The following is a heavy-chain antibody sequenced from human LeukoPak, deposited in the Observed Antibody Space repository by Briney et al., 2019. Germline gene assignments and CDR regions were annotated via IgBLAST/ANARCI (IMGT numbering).Heavy chain of an antibody. J-gene: IGHJ5*02. D-gene: IGHD5-24*01. CDR3: AKDMGQRSPDAWFDP. V-gene: IGHV1/OR15-1*04. CDR1: GYIFTDYY. Sequence: ASVKVSCKASGYIFTDYYMHWVRQAPGQELGWMGRINPNSGGTNYAQKFQGRVTMTRDTSISTAYMELSSLRSEDTATYYCAKDMGQRSPDAWFDPWGQGTLVTVSS. CDR2: INPNSGGT.